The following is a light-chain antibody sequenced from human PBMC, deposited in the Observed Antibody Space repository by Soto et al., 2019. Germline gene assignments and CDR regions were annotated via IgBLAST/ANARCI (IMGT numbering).Light chain of an antibody. CDR1: SGSIASNY. J-gene: IGLJ2*01. V-gene: IGLV6-57*04. CDR3: QSYDSSNVV. CDR2: EDN. Sequence: FMLTQPHSVSESPGKTVTISCTRSSGSIASNYVQWYQQRPGSAPTTVIYEDNQRPSGVPDRFSGSIDSSSNSASLTISGLNTEDEADYFGQSYDSSNVVFGGGTKLTVL.